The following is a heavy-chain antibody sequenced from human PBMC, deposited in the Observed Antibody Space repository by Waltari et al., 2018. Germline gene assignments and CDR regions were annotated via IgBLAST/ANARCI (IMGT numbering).Heavy chain of an antibody. CDR2: ISWDGGST. CDR3: AKEDDYGVPFDY. J-gene: IGHJ4*02. Sequence: EVQLVESGGVVVQPGGSLRLSCAASGFTFDVYPMHWVRQAPGKGLEWVSLISWDGGSTYYADSVKGRFTISRDNSKNSLYLQMNSLRTEDTALYYCAKEDDYGVPFDYWGQGTLVTVSS. CDR1: GFTFDVYP. D-gene: IGHD4-17*01. V-gene: IGHV3-43*01.